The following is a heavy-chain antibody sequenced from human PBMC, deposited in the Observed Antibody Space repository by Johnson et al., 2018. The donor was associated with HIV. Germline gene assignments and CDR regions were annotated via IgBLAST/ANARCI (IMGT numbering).Heavy chain of an antibody. CDR2: IYSGADP. Sequence: VQLVESGGGLVQTGGSLRLSCAASGFTVSTNSLIWVRQAPGKGLEWVSVIYSGADPVYADSVKGRFSFTRDESKNTVYLQMNSLRAEDTAIYFCARDKSKVTSAPDQEAFDIW. V-gene: IGHV3-66*02. J-gene: IGHJ3*02. D-gene: IGHD6-13*01. CDR1: GFTVSTNS. CDR3: ARDKSKVTSAPDQEAFDI.